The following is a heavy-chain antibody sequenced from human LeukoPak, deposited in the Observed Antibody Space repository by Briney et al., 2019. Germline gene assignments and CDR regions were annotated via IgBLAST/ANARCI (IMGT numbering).Heavy chain of an antibody. J-gene: IGHJ4*02. D-gene: IGHD2/OR15-2a*01. CDR1: GGSISSSSYY. CDR2: IYYSGST. Sequence: SETLSLTCTVSGGSISSSSYYWGWIRQPPGKGLEWIGSIYYSGSTYYNPSLKSRVTISVDTSKNQFSLKLSSVTAADTAVYYCARIYGRTDYWGQRTLVTVSS. CDR3: ARIYGRTDY. V-gene: IGHV4-39*07.